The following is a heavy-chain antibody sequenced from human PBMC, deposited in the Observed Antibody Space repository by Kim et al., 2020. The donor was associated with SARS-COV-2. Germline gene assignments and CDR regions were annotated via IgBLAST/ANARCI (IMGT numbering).Heavy chain of an antibody. V-gene: IGHV4-34*01. Sequence: SETLSLTCAVYGGSFSGYYWSWIRQPPGKGLEWIGEINHSGSTNYNPSLKSRVTISVDTSKNQFSLKLSSVTAADTAVYYCARDSTSHNQKGYCSGGSCYSPWPRYYYYGMDVWGQGTTVTVSS. D-gene: IGHD2-15*01. CDR1: GGSFSGYY. CDR3: ARDSTSHNQKGYCSGGSCYSPWPRYYYYGMDV. J-gene: IGHJ6*02. CDR2: INHSGST.